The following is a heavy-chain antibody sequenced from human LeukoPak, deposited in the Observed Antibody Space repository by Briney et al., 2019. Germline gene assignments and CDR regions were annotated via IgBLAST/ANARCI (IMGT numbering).Heavy chain of an antibody. V-gene: IGHV5-51*01. D-gene: IGHD2-21*02. CDR2: IYPGDSDL. CDR1: GYSFTSYW. CDR3: ARRAYCGGDCYSPFDY. J-gene: IGHJ4*02. Sequence: GESLKISCKTSGYSFTSYWIGWVRQMPGKGLEWMGLIYPGDSDLRYNPSFQGQVTISADKSISTAYLQWNSLKASDTAMYYCARRAYCGGDCYSPFDYWGQGTLVTVSS.